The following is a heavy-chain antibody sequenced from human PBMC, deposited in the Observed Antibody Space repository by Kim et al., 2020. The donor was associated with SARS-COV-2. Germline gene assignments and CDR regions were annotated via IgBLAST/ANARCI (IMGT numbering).Heavy chain of an antibody. Sequence: SHKSRVTISVVTSKNQFSLKPSSVTAADTAVYYCARVDFDYGDYLYYFDYWGQGTLVTVSS. V-gene: IGHV4-59*01. D-gene: IGHD4-17*01. CDR3: ARVDFDYGDYLYYFDY. J-gene: IGHJ4*02.